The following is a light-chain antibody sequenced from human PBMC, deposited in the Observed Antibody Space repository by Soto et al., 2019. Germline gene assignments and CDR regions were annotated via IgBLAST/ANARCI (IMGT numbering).Light chain of an antibody. CDR3: SSFANSKNFV. Sequence: QSVLTQPPSASGSPGQSVTISCTGTSSDVGAYDYVSWYQQHPGEAPKLIIYEVTKRPSGVPDRFSGSKSGNTASLTVSGLQTEDEADYYCSSFANSKNFVFGTGPKVTVL. CDR2: EVT. J-gene: IGLJ1*01. V-gene: IGLV2-8*01. CDR1: SSDVGAYDY.